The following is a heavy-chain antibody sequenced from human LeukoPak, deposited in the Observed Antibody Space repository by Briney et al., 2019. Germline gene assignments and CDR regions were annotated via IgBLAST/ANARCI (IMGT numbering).Heavy chain of an antibody. V-gene: IGHV4-30-2*01. J-gene: IGHJ4*02. D-gene: IGHD2-21*02. Sequence: SQTLSLTCAVSGGSISSGDYSWSWIRQPPGKGLEWIGYIYHSGSTYYNPSLKSRVTISVDRSKNQFSLKLSSVTAADTAVYYCAREATDLRAFDYWGQGTLVTVSS. CDR2: IYHSGST. CDR1: GGSISSGDYS. CDR3: AREATDLRAFDY.